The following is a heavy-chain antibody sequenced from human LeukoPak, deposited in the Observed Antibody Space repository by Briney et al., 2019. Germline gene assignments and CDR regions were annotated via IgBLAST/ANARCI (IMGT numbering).Heavy chain of an antibody. V-gene: IGHV3-11*06. Sequence: GGSLRLSCAASGFTFSDYYMSWIRQAPGKGLEWVSYISSSSSYTNYADSVKGRFTISRDNAKNSLYLQMNSLRAEDTAVYYCARDSSSWHWANYFDYWGQGTLVTVSS. CDR1: GFTFSDYY. CDR2: ISSSSSYT. CDR3: ARDSSSWHWANYFDY. J-gene: IGHJ4*02. D-gene: IGHD6-13*01.